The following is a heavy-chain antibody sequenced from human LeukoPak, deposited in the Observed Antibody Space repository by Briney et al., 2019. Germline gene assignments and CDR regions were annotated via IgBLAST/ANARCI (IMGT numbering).Heavy chain of an antibody. CDR2: IYHSGST. D-gene: IGHD2-2*01. CDR1: GGSISSSNW. J-gene: IGHJ4*02. CDR3: ARLGPGCSSTSCYDEPFDY. V-gene: IGHV4-4*02. Sequence: SETLSLTCAVSGGSISSSNWWSWVRPPPGKALEWIEEIYHSGSTNYNPSLKSRVTISVDKSKNQFSLKLSSVTAADTAVYYCARLGPGCSSTSCYDEPFDYWGQGTLVTVSS.